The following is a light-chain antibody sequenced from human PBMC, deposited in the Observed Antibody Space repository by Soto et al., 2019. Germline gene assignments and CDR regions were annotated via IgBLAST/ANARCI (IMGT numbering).Light chain of an antibody. J-gene: IGLJ1*01. CDR3: TSYTSGSTHV. Sequence: QSALTQPASVSGSPGQSITISCTGTSSDIGGYDYVSWYQHHPGKAPKFIIYGVTNRPSWVSRRFSGSKSANTASLTISGLQAEDEADYYCTSYTSGSTHVFGTGTKLTVL. CDR2: GVT. CDR1: SSDIGGYDY. V-gene: IGLV2-14*01.